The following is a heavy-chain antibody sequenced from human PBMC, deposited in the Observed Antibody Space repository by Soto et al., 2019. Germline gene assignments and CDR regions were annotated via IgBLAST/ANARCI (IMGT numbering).Heavy chain of an antibody. CDR1: GGTFSSYT. J-gene: IGHJ6*02. CDR2: IIPILGIA. D-gene: IGHD3-16*02. CDR3: ARGSPYYDYVWGSYRDYYYYGMDV. V-gene: IGHV1-69*02. Sequence: KVSCKASGGTFSSYTISWVRQAPGQGLEWMGRIIPILGIANYAQKFQGRVTITADKSTSTAYMELSSLRSEDTAVYYCARGSPYYDYVWGSYRDYYYYGMDVWGQGTTVTVSS.